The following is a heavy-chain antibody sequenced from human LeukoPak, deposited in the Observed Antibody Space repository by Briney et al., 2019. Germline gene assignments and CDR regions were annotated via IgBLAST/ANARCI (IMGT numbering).Heavy chain of an antibody. V-gene: IGHV1-69*04. D-gene: IGHD2-15*01. CDR3: ARDLGYCSGGSCRPYDY. Sequence: SVKASCKASGGTFSSYAISWVRQAPGQGLEWMGRIIPILGIANYAQKFQGRVTITADKSTSTAYMELSSLRSEDTAVYYCARDLGYCSGGSCRPYDYWGQGTLVTVSS. CDR2: IIPILGIA. J-gene: IGHJ4*02. CDR1: GGTFSSYA.